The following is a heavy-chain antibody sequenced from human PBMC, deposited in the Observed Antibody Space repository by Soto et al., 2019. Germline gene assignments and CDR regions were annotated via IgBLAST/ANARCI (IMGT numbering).Heavy chain of an antibody. CDR2: ISYDGSNQ. V-gene: IGHV3-30*18. CDR1: GFTFNIYG. CDR3: AKDQASGQGSFES. Sequence: PGWSLRLSCAASGFTFNIYGMHLVRQAPDKGLEWVALISYDGSNQYYADSVKGRFTISRDNSKNTLFLQMNSLRADDTAVYYCAKDQASGQGSFESWGKGTLVTVSS. J-gene: IGHJ4*02.